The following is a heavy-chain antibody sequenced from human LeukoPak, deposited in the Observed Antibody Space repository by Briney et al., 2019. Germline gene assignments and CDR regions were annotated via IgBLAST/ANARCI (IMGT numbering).Heavy chain of an antibody. J-gene: IGHJ4*02. V-gene: IGHV3-30-3*01. CDR3: ARDSHSGSYFDY. CDR1: GFTFSSYA. CDR2: ISYDGSNK. Sequence: PGRSLRLSCAASGFTFSSYAMHWVRQAPGKGLEWVAVISYDGSNKYYADSVKGRFTISRDNSKNTLYLQMNSLRAEDTAVYYCARDSHSGSYFDYWGQGTLVTVSS. D-gene: IGHD1-26*01.